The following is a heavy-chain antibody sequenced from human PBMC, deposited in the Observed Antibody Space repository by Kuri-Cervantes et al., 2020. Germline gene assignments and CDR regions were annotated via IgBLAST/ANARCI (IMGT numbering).Heavy chain of an antibody. CDR3: AKVARSVISVAHVDY. V-gene: IGHV3-30*18. J-gene: IGHJ4*02. D-gene: IGHD2-15*01. Sequence: GGSLRLSCAASGFTFSSYGMHWVRQAPGKGLEWAAVISYDGSNKYYADSVKGRFTISRDNSKNTLYLQMNSLRADDTAVYYCAKVARSVISVAHVDYWGQGTLVTVSS. CDR2: ISYDGSNK. CDR1: GFTFSSYG.